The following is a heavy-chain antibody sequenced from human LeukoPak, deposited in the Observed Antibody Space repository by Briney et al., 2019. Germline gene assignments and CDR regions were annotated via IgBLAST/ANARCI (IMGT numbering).Heavy chain of an antibody. V-gene: IGHV3-30*04. J-gene: IGHJ4*02. CDR2: ISYDGSNK. CDR3: ARENSSGYYYGYYFDY. D-gene: IGHD3-22*01. CDR1: GSTFSSYA. Sequence: GRSLRLSCAAAGSTFSSYAMHWVRQAPGKGLEWVAVISYDGSNKYYADSVKGRFTISRDNSKNTLYLQMNSLRAEDTAVYYCARENSSGYYYGYYFDYWGQGTLVTVSS.